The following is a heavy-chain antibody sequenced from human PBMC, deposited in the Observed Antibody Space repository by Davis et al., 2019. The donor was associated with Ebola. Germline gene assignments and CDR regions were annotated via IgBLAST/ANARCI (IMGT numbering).Heavy chain of an antibody. CDR2: ITRTSGYI. J-gene: IGHJ4*02. Sequence: GESLKISCAASGFTFSTYTMNWVRQAPGKGLEWVSSITRTSGYIYYADSVKGRFTISRDNAKNSLYLQMNSLRAEDTAVYYCATKQGDYWGQGTLVTVSS. CDR3: ATKQGDY. CDR1: GFTFSTYT. V-gene: IGHV3-21*01.